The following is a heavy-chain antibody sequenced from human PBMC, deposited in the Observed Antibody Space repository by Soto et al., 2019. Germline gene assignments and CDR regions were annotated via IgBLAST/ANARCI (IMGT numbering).Heavy chain of an antibody. Sequence: SETLSLTCSVSGDSINSADYSWSWVRQPPGKGLEYIGYIYYSGSTYYNPSLKSRVTISMDTSKNQLSLRLTSVTAADTAVYYCARGERWLQFSANYWGQGTLVTVSS. CDR1: GDSINSADYS. CDR2: IYYSGST. J-gene: IGHJ4*02. D-gene: IGHD5-12*01. V-gene: IGHV4-30-4*01. CDR3: ARGERWLQFSANY.